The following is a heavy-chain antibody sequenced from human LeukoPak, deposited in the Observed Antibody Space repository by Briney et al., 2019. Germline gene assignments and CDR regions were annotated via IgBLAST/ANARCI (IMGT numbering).Heavy chain of an antibody. V-gene: IGHV5-51*01. CDR1: GYSLPNFW. J-gene: IGHJ3*02. D-gene: IGHD1-14*01. CDR3: ARMETEKGAFDI. CDR2: FFPGDSDT. Sequence: GESLKIPCKGSGYSLPNFWIGWVRHIPGKGLGWIGIFFPGDSDTRYSPSLQGQVTISADKSISTVHLQWSSLKASDTAMYYCARMETEKGAFDIWGQGTMVTVS.